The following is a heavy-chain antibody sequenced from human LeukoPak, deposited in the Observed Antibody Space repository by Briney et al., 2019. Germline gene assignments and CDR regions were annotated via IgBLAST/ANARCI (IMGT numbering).Heavy chain of an antibody. CDR2: IWSDGSSK. J-gene: IGHJ4*02. CDR1: GFTFSSYG. V-gene: IGHV3-33*01. Sequence: GGSLRLSCAASGFTFSSYGMHWVRQAPGKGLEWVAVIWSDGSSKHYADSVKGRFTISRDNSKNTLYLQMNSLRAEDTAVYYCARYNRGAPAGTIEYYFDYWGQGTLVTVSS. CDR3: ARYNRGAPAGTIEYYFDY. D-gene: IGHD6-13*01.